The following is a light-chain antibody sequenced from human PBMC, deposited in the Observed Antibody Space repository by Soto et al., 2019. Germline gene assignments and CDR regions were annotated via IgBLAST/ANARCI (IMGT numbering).Light chain of an antibody. CDR1: QSVSSN. CDR3: QQYNDWPLT. CDR2: GAS. Sequence: EVVMTQSPATLSVSPGERATLSCRASQSVSSNLAWYRQKPGQAPRLLIYGASTRATGIPARFSGSGSGTEFTLTISGLQSEEFGLYYCQQYNDWPLTFGGGAKVEIK. V-gene: IGKV3-15*01. J-gene: IGKJ4*01.